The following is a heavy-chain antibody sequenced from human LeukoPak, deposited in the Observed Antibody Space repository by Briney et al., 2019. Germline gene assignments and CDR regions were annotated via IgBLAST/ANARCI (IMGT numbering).Heavy chain of an antibody. CDR3: AKDSSSYDWGYMDV. D-gene: IGHD3-22*01. J-gene: IGHJ6*03. V-gene: IGHV3-23*01. Sequence: GGSLRLSCAASAFTFSTYAMSWVRQAPGKRLEWVSLIGGSDGRTRYADSVKGRFTISRDNSKNTLYLEMNSLRAEDTAVYYCAKDSSSYDWGYMDVWGKGTTVTISS. CDR1: AFTFSTYA. CDR2: IGGSDGRT.